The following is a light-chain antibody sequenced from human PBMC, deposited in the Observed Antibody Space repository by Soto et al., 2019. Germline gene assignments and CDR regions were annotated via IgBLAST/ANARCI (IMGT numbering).Light chain of an antibody. V-gene: IGLV2-14*01. CDR1: SSDVGGYNY. Sequence: QSVLTQPASVSGSPGQSITISCTGTSSDVGGYNYVSWYQQYPGKAPKVMIYEISNRPSGVSNRFSGSKSGNTASLTISGLQAEDEADYYCRSYTSSSTLNVFGTGTKVTVL. CDR3: RSYTSSSTLNV. J-gene: IGLJ1*01. CDR2: EIS.